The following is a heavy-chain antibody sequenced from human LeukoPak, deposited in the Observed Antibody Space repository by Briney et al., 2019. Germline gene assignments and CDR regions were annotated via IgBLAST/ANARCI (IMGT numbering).Heavy chain of an antibody. CDR1: GFTLSTYS. Sequence: PGGSLRLSCAASGFTLSTYSMNWVRQAPGKGLEWVSYISSSSSTIYYADSVKGRFTISRDNAKNSLYLQMNSLRAEDTAVYFCARDFAGDYLDAFDIWGQGTMVTVSS. V-gene: IGHV3-48*01. J-gene: IGHJ3*02. CDR3: ARDFAGDYLDAFDI. CDR2: ISSSSSTI. D-gene: IGHD2/OR15-2a*01.